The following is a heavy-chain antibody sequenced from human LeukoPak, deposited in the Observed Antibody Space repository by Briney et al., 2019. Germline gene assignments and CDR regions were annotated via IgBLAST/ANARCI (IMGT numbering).Heavy chain of an antibody. CDR1: GFTFSNAW. D-gene: IGHD2-2*01. J-gene: IGHJ3*02. CDR3: TTDLLGGIVVVPAAMRGAFDI. V-gene: IGHV3-15*01. Sequence: PGGSLRLSCAASGFTFSNAWMSWVRQAPGKGLEWVGRIKSKTDGGTTDYAAPVKGRFTISRDDSKNTLYLQMNSLKTEDTAVYYCTTDLLGGIVVVPAAMRGAFDIWGQGTMVTVSS. CDR2: IKSKTDGGTT.